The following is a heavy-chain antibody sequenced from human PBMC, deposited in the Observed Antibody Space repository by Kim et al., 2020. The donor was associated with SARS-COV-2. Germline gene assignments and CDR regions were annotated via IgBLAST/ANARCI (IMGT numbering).Heavy chain of an antibody. J-gene: IGHJ4*02. V-gene: IGHV4-39*01. CDR3: ARQKAVAGSGWDY. CDR1: AGTISDSSTYF. CDR2: IYYSGRT. Sequence: SETLSLTCTVSAGTISDSSTYFWGWIRQPPGKGLEWIGSIYYSGRTYYNPSLKSRVTMSVDTSKNQFSLKLSSVTAADTAVYYCARQKAVAGSGWDYWVQGTLVTVSS. D-gene: IGHD6-19*01.